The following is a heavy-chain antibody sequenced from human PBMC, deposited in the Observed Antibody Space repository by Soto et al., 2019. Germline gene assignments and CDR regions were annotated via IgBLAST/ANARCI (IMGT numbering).Heavy chain of an antibody. J-gene: IGHJ4*02. D-gene: IGHD1-26*01. CDR2: IIHGIGSA. V-gene: IGHV1-69*13. Sequence: SVKVSCKASGGTFSPYAIHWVRQAPGRGLEWMGAIIHGIGSANYAQKFQGRLTITADVSASTVYTELSSLTSEDTAIYFCANVVEWGNKDDYWGQGTLVTVSS. CDR3: ANVVEWGNKDDY. CDR1: GGTFSPYA.